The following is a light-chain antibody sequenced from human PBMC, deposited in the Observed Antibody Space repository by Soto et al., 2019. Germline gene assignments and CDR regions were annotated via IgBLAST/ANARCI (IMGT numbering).Light chain of an antibody. CDR3: SSYTSSRTLYV. CDR2: DVS. V-gene: IGLV2-14*01. J-gene: IGLJ1*01. CDR1: SSDVGGYNY. Sequence: QSVLTQPASVSGSPGQSITISCTGTSSDVGGYNYVSWYQQHPGRAPELMIYDVSNRPSGVSNRFSGSKSGNTASLTISGLQAEDEADYYCSSYTSSRTLYVFVTGTKVTVL.